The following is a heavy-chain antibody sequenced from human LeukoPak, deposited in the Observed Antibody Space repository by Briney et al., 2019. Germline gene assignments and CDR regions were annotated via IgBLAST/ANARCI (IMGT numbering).Heavy chain of an antibody. CDR2: MNPNSGNT. CDR1: GYTFTSYD. J-gene: IGHJ4*02. CDR3: ARGSTARYYYDSSGYYRGAVDY. D-gene: IGHD3-22*01. V-gene: IGHV1-8*01. Sequence: GASVKVSCKASGYTFTSYDINWVRQATGQGLEWMGWMNPNSGNTGYAQKFQGRVAMTRNTSISTAYMELRSLRSDDTAVYYCARGSTARYYYDSSGYYRGAVDYWGQGTLVTVSS.